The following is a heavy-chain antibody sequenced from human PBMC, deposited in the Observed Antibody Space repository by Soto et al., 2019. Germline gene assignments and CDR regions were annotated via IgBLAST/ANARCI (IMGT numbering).Heavy chain of an antibody. Sequence: PGESLKISCKGSGYSFTSYWIGWVRQMPGKGLEWMGIIYPGDSDTRYSPSFQGQVTISADKSISTAYLQWSSLKASDTAMYYCASGGYFYDFWSGPNSIDYWGQGTLVTVSS. D-gene: IGHD3-3*01. J-gene: IGHJ4*02. CDR3: ASGGYFYDFWSGPNSIDY. V-gene: IGHV5-51*01. CDR1: GYSFTSYW. CDR2: IYPGDSDT.